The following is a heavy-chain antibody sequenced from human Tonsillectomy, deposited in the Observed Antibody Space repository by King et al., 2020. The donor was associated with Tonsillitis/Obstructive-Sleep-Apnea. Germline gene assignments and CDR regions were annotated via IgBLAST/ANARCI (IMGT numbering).Heavy chain of an antibody. CDR3: ARVEPIGDAGIFDI. CDR1: GFTFSSFD. D-gene: IGHD2-21*02. Sequence: EVQLVESGGGLVQPGGSLRLSCAASGFTFSSFDMHWVRQATGKRLEWVSAIGTAGDTYYPGSVKGRFTISRENAKNSLYLQMNSLRAGDTAVYYCARVEPIGDAGIFDIWGQGTMVTVSS. V-gene: IGHV3-13*04. J-gene: IGHJ3*02. CDR2: IGTAGDT.